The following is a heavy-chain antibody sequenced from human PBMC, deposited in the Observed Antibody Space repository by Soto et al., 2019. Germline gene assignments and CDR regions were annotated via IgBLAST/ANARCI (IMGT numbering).Heavy chain of an antibody. V-gene: IGHV3-48*01. CDR2: ISISSSTI. Sequence: EVQLVESGGGLVQPGGSLRLSCAASGFTFSSYSMNWVRQAPGKGLEWVSYISISSSTIYYADSVKGRFTISRDNAKNSLYLQMNSLRAEDTAVYYCARDSYGDYLAYFDYWGQGTPVTVSS. CDR3: ARDSYGDYLAYFDY. CDR1: GFTFSSYS. J-gene: IGHJ4*02. D-gene: IGHD4-17*01.